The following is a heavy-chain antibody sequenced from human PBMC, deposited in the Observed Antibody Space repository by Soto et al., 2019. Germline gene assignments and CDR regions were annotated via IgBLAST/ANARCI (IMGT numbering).Heavy chain of an antibody. Sequence: QITLEESGPTRVKPTQTLTLTCTFSGFSLTTNGVGVGWVRQPPGKALESLALIYWDDDKRYSPSLRSRLTIAKDTSSNQVVLTMTNMAPLDTATFCCAHRAGLQGNWNGGYFDFWGQGALVTVSS. J-gene: IGHJ4*02. V-gene: IGHV2-5*02. CDR2: IYWDDDK. CDR3: AHRAGLQGNWNGGYFDF. CDR1: GFSLTTNGVG. D-gene: IGHD1-1*01.